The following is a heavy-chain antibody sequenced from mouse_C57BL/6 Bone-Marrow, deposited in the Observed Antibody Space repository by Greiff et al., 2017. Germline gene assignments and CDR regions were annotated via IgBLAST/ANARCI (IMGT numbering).Heavy chain of an antibody. J-gene: IGHJ2*01. CDR1: GYAFSSYW. D-gene: IGHD1-1*01. CDR2: IYPGDGDT. V-gene: IGHV1-80*01. Sequence: VQLQQSGAELAQPGASVKISCKASGYAFSSYWMSWVKQRPGKGLEWIGQIYPGDGDTNYNGKFKGKATLTADKSSSTAYMQLSSLTSEDSAVYVCARFTTVVYDYWGQGTTLTVSS. CDR3: ARFTTVVYDY.